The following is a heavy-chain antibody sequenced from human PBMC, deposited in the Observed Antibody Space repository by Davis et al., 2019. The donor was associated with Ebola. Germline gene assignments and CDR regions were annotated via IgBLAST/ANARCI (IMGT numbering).Heavy chain of an antibody. Sequence: ASVKVSCKASGYTFTSYGISWVRQAPGQGLEWMGIINPSGGSTSYAQKFQGRVTMTRDTSTSTVYMELSSLRSEDTAVYYCARGSGSSGWMGGRYFDLWGRGTLVTVSS. J-gene: IGHJ2*01. CDR3: ARGSGSSGWMGGRYFDL. V-gene: IGHV1-46*01. CDR1: GYTFTSYG. D-gene: IGHD6-19*01. CDR2: INPSGGST.